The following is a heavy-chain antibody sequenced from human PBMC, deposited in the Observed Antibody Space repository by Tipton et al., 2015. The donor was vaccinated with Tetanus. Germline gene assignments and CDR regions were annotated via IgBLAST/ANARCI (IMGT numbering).Heavy chain of an antibody. CDR3: ARGAYSYDSSGYYYLLDP. D-gene: IGHD3-22*01. CDR2: IHRGGST. Sequence: GLVKPSETLSLTCGVFGDYLSDYYWTWVRQPPGKGLEWIGEIHRGGSTNYNPPLKSRVSMSVDTAKNRFSLTLTSVTAADMAVYYCARGAYSYDSSGYYYLLDPWGQGTLVTVSS. J-gene: IGHJ5*02. V-gene: IGHV4-34*01. CDR1: GDYLSDYY.